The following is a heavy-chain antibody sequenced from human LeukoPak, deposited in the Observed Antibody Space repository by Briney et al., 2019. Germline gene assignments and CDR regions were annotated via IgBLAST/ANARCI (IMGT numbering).Heavy chain of an antibody. CDR1: GDSISGKY. D-gene: IGHD3-16*01. Sequence: SETLSLTCIVSGDSISGKYWSWIRRPAGKGLEWLGRIYSSGATDYSPSLMSRVTMSLDTSKNQFSLKLSSVTAADTAVYYCARVPGIVITHYAFDIWGQGTMVTVSS. V-gene: IGHV4-4*07. CDR3: ARVPGIVITHYAFDI. CDR2: IYSSGAT. J-gene: IGHJ3*02.